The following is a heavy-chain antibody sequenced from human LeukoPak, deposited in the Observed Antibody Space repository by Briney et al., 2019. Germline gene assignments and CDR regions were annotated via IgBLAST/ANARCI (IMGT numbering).Heavy chain of an antibody. CDR2: IIPIFGTA. Sequence: SVKVSCKASGGTFSSYAISWVRQAPGQGLEWKGGIIPIFGTANYAQKFQGRVTITADESTSTAYMELSSLRSEDTAVYYCAFGGVIVPTYYYYMDVWGKGTTVTVSS. CDR1: GGTFSSYA. CDR3: AFGGVIVPTYYYYMDV. V-gene: IGHV1-69*01. D-gene: IGHD3-16*02. J-gene: IGHJ6*03.